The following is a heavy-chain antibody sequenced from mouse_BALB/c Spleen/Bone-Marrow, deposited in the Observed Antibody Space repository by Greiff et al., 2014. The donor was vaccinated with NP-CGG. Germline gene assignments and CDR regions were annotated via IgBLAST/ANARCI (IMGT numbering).Heavy chain of an antibody. CDR2: INPYNGDT. CDR3: GRSGYYGSSYFDV. V-gene: IGHV1-37*01. D-gene: IGHD1-1*01. CDR1: GYSFTGYF. Sequence: VHVKQSGPELVKPGASVKISCKASGYSFTGYFMNWVKQSRGKSLEWIGRINPYNGDTFYNQKFKGKATLTVDKPSSTAHMELLSLTSEDSAVYYYGRSGYYGSSYFDVWGAGTTVTVSS. J-gene: IGHJ1*01.